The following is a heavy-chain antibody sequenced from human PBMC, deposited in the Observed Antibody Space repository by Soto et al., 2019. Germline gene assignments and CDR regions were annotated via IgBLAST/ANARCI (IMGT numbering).Heavy chain of an antibody. Sequence: QVQLQESGPGLVKPSQTLSLTCTVSGGSISSGDYYWSWIRHPPGKGLEWIGYIYYSGSTYYNPSLKGRVTISVDTSKNQFSLKLSSVTAADTVVYYCARADYYDSSGYFLWGQGTLVTVSS. CDR3: ARADYYDSSGYFL. CDR2: IYYSGST. CDR1: GGSISSGDYY. J-gene: IGHJ4*02. D-gene: IGHD3-22*01. V-gene: IGHV4-30-4*01.